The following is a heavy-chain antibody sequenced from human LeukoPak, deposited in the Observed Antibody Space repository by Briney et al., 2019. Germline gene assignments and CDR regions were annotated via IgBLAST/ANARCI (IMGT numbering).Heavy chain of an antibody. J-gene: IGHJ4*02. CDR1: GGSFSGYY. Sequence: PSETLSLTCAVYGGSFSGYYWSWIRQLPGKGLEWIGEINHSGSTNYNPSLKSRVTISVDTSKNQFSLKLSSVTAADTAVYYCAKHMLLYYYDSSGYYGLADYWGQGTLVTVSS. CDR3: AKHMLLYYYDSSGYYGLADY. CDR2: INHSGST. V-gene: IGHV4-34*01. D-gene: IGHD3-22*01.